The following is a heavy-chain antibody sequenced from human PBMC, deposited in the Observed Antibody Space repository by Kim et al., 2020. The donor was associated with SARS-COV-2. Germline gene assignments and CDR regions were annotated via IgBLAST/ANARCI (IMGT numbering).Heavy chain of an antibody. CDR1: GFTVSSNY. J-gene: IGHJ6*02. D-gene: IGHD3-10*01. Sequence: GGSLRLSCAASGFTVSSNYMSWVRQAPGKGLEWVSVIYSGGSTYYADSVKGRFTISRDNSKNTLYLQMNSLRAEDTAVYYCARERRGPMVRERGGMDVWGQGTTVTVSS. V-gene: IGHV3-53*01. CDR3: ARERRGPMVRERGGMDV. CDR2: IYSGGST.